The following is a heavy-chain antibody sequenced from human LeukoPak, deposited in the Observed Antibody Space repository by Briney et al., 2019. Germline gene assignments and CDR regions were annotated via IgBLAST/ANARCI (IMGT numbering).Heavy chain of an antibody. V-gene: IGHV3-20*04. Sequence: PGGSLRFYCAASGFTFDDYGMSWGRQATGLLLELFSRFNWNGGSTGYADSVKGRFTISRDNAKNSLYLQMNSLRAEDTALYYCARKRGSYSGSYPLDYWGQGTLVTVSS. CDR1: GFTFDDYG. J-gene: IGHJ4*02. CDR2: FNWNGGST. D-gene: IGHD1-26*01. CDR3: ARKRGSYSGSYPLDY.